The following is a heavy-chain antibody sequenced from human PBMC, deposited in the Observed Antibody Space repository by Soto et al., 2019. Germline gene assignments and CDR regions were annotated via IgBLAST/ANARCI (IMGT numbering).Heavy chain of an antibody. CDR1: GGTFSSHA. J-gene: IGHJ4*02. CDR3: ARSASYYDSSCSY. CDR2: TNPIFGRA. Sequence: QVQLVQSGAEVKKPGSSVKVSCKASGGTFSSHAITWVRQAPGQGLEWMGGTNPIFGRANYAQKFQGRVTITADESTSTAYLDLSSLRSEDTAVYYCARSASYYDSSCSYWGQGTLVTVSS. D-gene: IGHD3-22*01. V-gene: IGHV1-69*01.